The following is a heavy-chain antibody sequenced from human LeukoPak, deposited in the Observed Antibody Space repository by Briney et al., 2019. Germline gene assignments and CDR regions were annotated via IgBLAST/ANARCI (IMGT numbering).Heavy chain of an antibody. Sequence: SETLSLTCTVSGGSVGSGSYYWSWIRQPPGKGLEWIGYIYYSGSTNYNPSLKSRVTISVDTSKNQFSLKLSSVTAADTAVYYCARAGQWLEDDAFDIWGQGTMVTVSS. CDR3: ARAGQWLEDDAFDI. J-gene: IGHJ3*02. V-gene: IGHV4-61*01. D-gene: IGHD6-19*01. CDR2: IYYSGST. CDR1: GGSVGSGSYY.